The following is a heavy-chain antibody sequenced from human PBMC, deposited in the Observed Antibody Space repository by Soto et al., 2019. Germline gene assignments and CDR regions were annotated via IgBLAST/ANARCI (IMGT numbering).Heavy chain of an antibody. CDR1: GFTFPNAW. V-gene: IGHV3-15*07. CDR2: IKSKTAGGTT. Sequence: EVQLVESGGGLVKPGGSLRLSCAASGFTFPNAWINWVRQAPGKGLEWVGRIKSKTAGGTTDHAAPVKGRFAVSRDDSRNMVYLQMNNLKTEDTGIYYCTTDSYSSIIVVRFDYWGQGTVVTVSS. CDR3: TTDSYSSIIVVRFDY. J-gene: IGHJ4*02. D-gene: IGHD3-22*01.